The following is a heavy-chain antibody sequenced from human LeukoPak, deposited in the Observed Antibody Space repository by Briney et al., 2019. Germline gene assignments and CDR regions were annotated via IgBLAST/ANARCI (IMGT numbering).Heavy chain of an antibody. D-gene: IGHD2-2*01. J-gene: IGHJ6*04. CDR3: ARSFDCSSTSCYYYYGMDV. CDR2: ISYDGSNK. V-gene: IGHV3-30*04. Sequence: QPGRSLRLSCAASGFTFSSYAMHWVRQAPGKGLEWVAVISYDGSNKYYADSVKGRFTISRDNSKNTLYLQMNSLRAEDTTVYYCARSFDCSSTSCYYYYGMDVRGKGTTVTVSS. CDR1: GFTFSSYA.